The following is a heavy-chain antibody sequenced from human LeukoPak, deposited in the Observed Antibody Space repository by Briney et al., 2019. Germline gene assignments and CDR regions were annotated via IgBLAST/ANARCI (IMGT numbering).Heavy chain of an antibody. CDR3: AKDRPYITSWYGCSTP. Sequence: GGSLRLSCAASGFTFDDYGMSWVRQAPGRGLEWVSGINWNGGSTGYADSVKGRFTISRDNSKNTLYLQMHSLRVDDTAVYYCAKDRPYITSWYGCSTPWGQGTLVTVSS. CDR1: GFTFDDYG. D-gene: IGHD3-10*01. V-gene: IGHV3-20*04. CDR2: INWNGGST. J-gene: IGHJ5*02.